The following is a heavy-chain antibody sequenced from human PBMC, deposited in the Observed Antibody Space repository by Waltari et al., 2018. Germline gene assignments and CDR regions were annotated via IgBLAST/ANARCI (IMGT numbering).Heavy chain of an antibody. D-gene: IGHD3-3*01. Sequence: QVQLVESGGGVVQPGKSLRLSCAASGFTFSTYTMTWVRQPPGKGLGLVALISYDGSTKYYADSVKGRFTISRDNSKDTLYLQMSSLRAEDTAVYSCARTMGGHYDFSFDPWGQGTLVTVSS. CDR2: ISYDGSTK. J-gene: IGHJ5*02. V-gene: IGHV3-30-3*01. CDR1: GFTFSTYT. CDR3: ARTMGGHYDFSFDP.